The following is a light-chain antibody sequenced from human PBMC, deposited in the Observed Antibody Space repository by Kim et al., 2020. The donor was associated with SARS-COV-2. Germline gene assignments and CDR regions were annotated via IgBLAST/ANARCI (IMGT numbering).Light chain of an antibody. Sequence: EIVLTQSPGTLSLSPGDSATLSCRASQGVSSSYLAWYQQKPGQAPRLLIYGASTRTTGIPDRFGGSGSGADFTLTISRLEPDDFAVYYCQQYGSSPWTFGQGTKVDIK. CDR3: QQYGSSPWT. V-gene: IGKV3-20*01. CDR2: GAS. CDR1: QGVSSSY. J-gene: IGKJ1*01.